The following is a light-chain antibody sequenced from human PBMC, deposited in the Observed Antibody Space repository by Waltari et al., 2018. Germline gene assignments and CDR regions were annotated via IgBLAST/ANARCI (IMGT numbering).Light chain of an antibody. J-gene: IGLJ3*02. V-gene: IGLV1-47*01. CDR1: RSNIGINY. Sequence: QSVLTQPPSASGTPGQRVTISCSGSRSNIGINYVYWYQHLPGTTPKLLIYRNNQRPSVVPDRFSGSQSGTSASLAISGLRSEDEADYYCAAWDDTLSAVLFGGGTNLTVL. CDR2: RNN. CDR3: AAWDDTLSAVL.